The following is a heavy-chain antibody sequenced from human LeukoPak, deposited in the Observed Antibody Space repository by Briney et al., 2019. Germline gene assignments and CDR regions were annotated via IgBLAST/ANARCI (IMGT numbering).Heavy chain of an antibody. CDR1: GGSISSGSYY. J-gene: IGHJ4*02. CDR3: ARERFATGSLDFDY. Sequence: YPSQTLSLTCTVSGGSISSGSYYWSWIRQPAGKGLEWIGRIYTSGSTNYNPSLKSRVTISVDTSKNQFSLKLSSVTAADTAVYFCARERFATGSLDFDYWGQGTLVTVSS. V-gene: IGHV4-61*02. CDR2: IYTSGST. D-gene: IGHD3-10*01.